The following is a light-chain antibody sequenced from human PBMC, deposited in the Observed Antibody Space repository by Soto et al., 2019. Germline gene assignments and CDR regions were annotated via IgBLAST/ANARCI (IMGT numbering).Light chain of an antibody. J-gene: IGLJ2*01. CDR2: HTS. V-gene: IGLV7-46*01. Sequence: QAVVTQEPSLTVSPGETVTLTCGSSTGAVTSGHYSYWFQQKPGQAPRTLIYHTSNKHSWTPARFSGSLFGGKAALTLSGAQPEDEAEYYCLLFYSGPGVFGGGTKRTVL. CDR3: LLFYSGPGV. CDR1: TGAVTSGHY.